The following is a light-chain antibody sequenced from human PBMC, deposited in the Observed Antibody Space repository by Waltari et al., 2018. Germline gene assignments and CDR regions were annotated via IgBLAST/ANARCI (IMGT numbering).Light chain of an antibody. CDR2: DTS. J-gene: IGKJ4*01. CDR1: QSISKY. V-gene: IGKV3-11*01. CDR3: QQRRNWPLT. Sequence: DIVLTQSPATLSLSPGERATLSCRASQSISKYLSWYQQKPGQAPRLLIYDTSNRATGIPTGFSGSGFGTDFTLTISSLEPEDFAIYYCQQRRNWPLTFGGGTKVEIK.